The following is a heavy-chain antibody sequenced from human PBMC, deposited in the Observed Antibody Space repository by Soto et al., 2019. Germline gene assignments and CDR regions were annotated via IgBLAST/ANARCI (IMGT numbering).Heavy chain of an antibody. CDR1: GFSLSTDGVG. CDR3: AHRRSVARIFDY. CDR2: IYWDDDK. V-gene: IGHV2-5*02. Sequence: SGPTLVRPTQTLTLTCTFSGFSLSTDGVGVGWIRQPPGKALEWLALIYWDDDKRYSPSLKSRLTVTKDTSKNQVVLTMTNMDPVDTATYYCAHRRSVARIFDYWGQGTLVTVSS. J-gene: IGHJ4*02. D-gene: IGHD3-3*01.